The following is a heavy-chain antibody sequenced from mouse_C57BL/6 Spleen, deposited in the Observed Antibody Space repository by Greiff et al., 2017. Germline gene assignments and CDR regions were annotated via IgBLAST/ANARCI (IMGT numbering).Heavy chain of an antibody. D-gene: IGHD4-1*01. CDR1: GFTFSSYT. Sequence: EVKLQESGGGLVKPGGSLKLSCAASGFTFSSYTMSWVRQTPEKRLEWVATISGGGGNTYYPDSVKGRFTISRDNAKNTLYLQMSSLRSEDTALYYCARGVNWVDYWGQGTTLTVSS. CDR2: ISGGGGNT. V-gene: IGHV5-9*01. CDR3: ARGVNWVDY. J-gene: IGHJ2*01.